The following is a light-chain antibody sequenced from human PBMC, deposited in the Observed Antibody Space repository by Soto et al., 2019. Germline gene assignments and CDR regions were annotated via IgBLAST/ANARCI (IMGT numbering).Light chain of an antibody. CDR1: QGITHY. CDR2: DVS. J-gene: IGKJ2*01. V-gene: IGKV1-17*02. CDR3: LQHETYPRA. Sequence: IQMTQSPYSLSASVGDRVTITCRASQGITHYLGWYQQKPGKAPKRLIFDVSTLQSGVPSRFSGSGSGTEFTLTISNLQPEDFATYYCLQHETYPRAFGQGTKLEL.